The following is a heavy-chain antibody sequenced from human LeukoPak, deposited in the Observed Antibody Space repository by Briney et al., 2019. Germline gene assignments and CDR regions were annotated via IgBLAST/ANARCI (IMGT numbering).Heavy chain of an antibody. V-gene: IGHV4-38-2*01. Sequence: PSETLSLTCAVSGYSISSGYYWGWIRQPPGKGLEWIGSIYHSGSTYYNPSLKSRVTISVDTSKNQFSLKLSSVTAADTAVYYCARPIRLGDAFDYWGQGTLVAVSS. J-gene: IGHJ4*02. CDR2: IYHSGST. CDR1: GYSISSGYY. D-gene: IGHD3-16*01. CDR3: ARPIRLGDAFDY.